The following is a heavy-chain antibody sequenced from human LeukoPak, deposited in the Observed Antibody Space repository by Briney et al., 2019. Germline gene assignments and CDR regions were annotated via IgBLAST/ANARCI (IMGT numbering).Heavy chain of an antibody. CDR2: IYSSGST. V-gene: IGHV4-4*07. CDR1: GGSISTHF. J-gene: IGHJ4*02. Sequence: KPSETLSLTCTVSGGSISTHFWSWIRQPAGKGLEWIGRIYSSGSTNNNPSLENRVTMSVDTSKNQFSLNLNSVTAADTAVYYCASQAAERDYWGQGTLVTVSS. CDR3: ASQAAERDY. D-gene: IGHD6-13*01.